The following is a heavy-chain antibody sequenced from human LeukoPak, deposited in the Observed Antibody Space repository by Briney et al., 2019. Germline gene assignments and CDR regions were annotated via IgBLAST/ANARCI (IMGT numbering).Heavy chain of an antibody. Sequence: PGGSLRLSCAASGFTFSSYAMSWVRQAPGKGLEWVSAISGSGGSTYYADSVKGRFTISRDNSRNTLYLQMNSLRAEDTAVYYCAKGFYPFVGVVIPIDYWGQGTLVTVSS. V-gene: IGHV3-23*01. CDR2: ISGSGGST. J-gene: IGHJ4*02. D-gene: IGHD3-3*01. CDR1: GFTFSSYA. CDR3: AKGFYPFVGVVIPIDY.